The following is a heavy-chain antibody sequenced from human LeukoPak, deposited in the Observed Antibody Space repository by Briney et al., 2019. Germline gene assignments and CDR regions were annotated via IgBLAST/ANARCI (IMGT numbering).Heavy chain of an antibody. V-gene: IGHV4-59*01. Sequence: PSETLSLTCTVSGGSISSYFWSWIRQPPGKGLEWIGYIYYSGSTNYNPSLKSRVTISVDTSKKQFSLKLSSVTAADPAVYYCARDQGGNYYMDVWGKGTTVTVSS. J-gene: IGHJ6*03. CDR1: GGSISSYF. CDR2: IYYSGST. D-gene: IGHD2-15*01. CDR3: ARDQGGNYYMDV.